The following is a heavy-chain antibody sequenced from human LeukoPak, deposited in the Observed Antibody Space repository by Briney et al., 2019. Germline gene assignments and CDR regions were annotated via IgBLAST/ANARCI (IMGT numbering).Heavy chain of an antibody. CDR1: GFTVSDYY. J-gene: IGHJ4*02. CDR3: AKSDRVLHRRYVNFFDY. D-gene: IGHD3-16*01. CDR2: ISFSGSTI. V-gene: IGHV3-11*01. Sequence: TGGSLRLSCAASGFTVSDYYMTWIRQAPGKGLDWVSYISFSGSTIYYADSVKGRFIISRDTAKNSLYLQMNSLRAEDTAVYYCAKSDRVLHRRYVNFFDYWGQGTLVTVSS.